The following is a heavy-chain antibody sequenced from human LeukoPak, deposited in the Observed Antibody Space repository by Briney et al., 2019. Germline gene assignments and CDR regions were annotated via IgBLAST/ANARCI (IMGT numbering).Heavy chain of an antibody. Sequence: KSSETLSLTCTVSGGSISSYYWSWIRQPPGKGLEWIGSIYYSGSTYYNPSLKSRVTISVDTSKNQFSLKLSSVTAADTAVYYCTGTLWGLDPWGQGTLVTVSS. J-gene: IGHJ5*02. CDR3: TGTLWGLDP. V-gene: IGHV4-59*05. CDR1: GGSISSYY. CDR2: IYYSGST. D-gene: IGHD3-16*01.